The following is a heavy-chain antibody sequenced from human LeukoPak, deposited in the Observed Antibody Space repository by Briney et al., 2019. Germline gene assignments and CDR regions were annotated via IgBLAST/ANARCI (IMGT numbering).Heavy chain of an antibody. Sequence: ASVKVSCKASGYTFTNYGFSLVRQAPGQGLEWMGWTSTHNGNKMYAQSLQGRVTVTTDTSTSTTYMELTSLRSDDTAVYYCARDLRRGSYYDGHSLSCWSRGTLVTVSS. D-gene: IGHD3-10*01. CDR2: TSTHNGNK. J-gene: IGHJ4*02. V-gene: IGHV1-18*01. CDR3: ARDLRRGSYYDGHSLSC. CDR1: GYTFTNYG.